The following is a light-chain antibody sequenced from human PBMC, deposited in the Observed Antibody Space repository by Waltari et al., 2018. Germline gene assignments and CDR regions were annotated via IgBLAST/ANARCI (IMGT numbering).Light chain of an antibody. CDR2: STN. Sequence: QTVVTQEPSFSVSPGGTVSLTCGLISGSVSTNFYPTWYQQTPGQAPRTLLYSTNTRSSGVPDRFSGSILGNKAALTITGAQADDESDYYCALYMGSGISVFGGGTKLTVL. CDR3: ALYMGSGISV. J-gene: IGLJ3*02. V-gene: IGLV8-61*01. CDR1: SGSVSTNFY.